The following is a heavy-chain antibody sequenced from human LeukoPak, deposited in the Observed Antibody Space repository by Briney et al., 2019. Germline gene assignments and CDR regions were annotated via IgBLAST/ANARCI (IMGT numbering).Heavy chain of an antibody. V-gene: IGHV5-51*01. CDR3: ARHRNGGSSVDY. Sequence: GEPLKISCEASGYTFTSYWIGWVRQMPGKGLGWMGIIYPGDSDTRYSPSFQGQVTISADKSISTAYLQWSSLKASDTAMYYCARHRNGGSSVDYWGQGTLVTVSS. CDR2: IYPGDSDT. D-gene: IGHD4-23*01. CDR1: GYTFTSYW. J-gene: IGHJ4*02.